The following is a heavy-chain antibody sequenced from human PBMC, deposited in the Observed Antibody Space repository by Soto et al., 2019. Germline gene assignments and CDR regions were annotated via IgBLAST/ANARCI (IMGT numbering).Heavy chain of an antibody. CDR2: IYYSGST. CDR1: GGSINSNYF. Sequence: SDTLSVTCTVSGGSINSNYFSSWIRQPPGKGLEWIGYIYYSGSTYYNPSLKSRVTISADTSKNQFSLKLRSVTAADTAVYYCARVPSPWGQGPLVTVSS. V-gene: IGHV4-30-4*02. J-gene: IGHJ5*02. CDR3: ARVPSP.